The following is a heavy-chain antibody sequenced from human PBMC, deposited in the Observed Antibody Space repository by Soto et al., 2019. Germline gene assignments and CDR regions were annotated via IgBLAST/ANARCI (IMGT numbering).Heavy chain of an antibody. V-gene: IGHV2-5*02. CDR3: AHRATMTIFGLIIDNGIWFDP. Sequence: QINLIESGPTLVKPTQTLTLTCTFPGFSLSTSGAAVGWVRQPPGRALEGLALIYWDGDKRYNASLGNRLTITKDTSMNQVVLTLTNVDPADTATYYCAHRATMTIFGLIIDNGIWFDPWGQGTRVIVSS. J-gene: IGHJ5*02. CDR1: GFSLSTSGAA. CDR2: IYWDGDK. D-gene: IGHD3-3*01.